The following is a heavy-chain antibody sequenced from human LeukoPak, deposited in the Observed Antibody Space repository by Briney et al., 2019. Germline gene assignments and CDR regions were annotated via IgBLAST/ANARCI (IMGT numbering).Heavy chain of an antibody. V-gene: IGHV4-34*01. CDR2: MSEGIT. D-gene: IGHD3-16*02. Sequence: PSQTLSLTCNVSDGSFMGLHWSWFRLPPRKGLEWIGEMSEGITNYHPSLQGRVTISIDSSKKQFSLHLASMTGADTAVYYCARRQYRLTWDKIDSWGQGTLVTVSS. CDR3: ARRQYRLTWDKIDS. CDR1: DGSFMGLH. J-gene: IGHJ4*02.